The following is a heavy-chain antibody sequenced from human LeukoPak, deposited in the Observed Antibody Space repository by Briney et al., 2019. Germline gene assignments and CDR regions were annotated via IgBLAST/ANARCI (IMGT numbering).Heavy chain of an antibody. D-gene: IGHD3-10*01. J-gene: IGHJ4*02. CDR3: ARELLWFGESYYYFDY. Sequence: SGPTLVNPTETLXLTCTVSGFSLSNARMGVSWIRQPPGKALEWLAHIFSNDEKSYSTSLKSRLTISKDTSKSQVVLTMTNMDPVDTATYSCARELLWFGESYYYFDYWGQGTLVTVSS. CDR2: IFSNDEK. V-gene: IGHV2-26*01. CDR1: GFSLSNARMG.